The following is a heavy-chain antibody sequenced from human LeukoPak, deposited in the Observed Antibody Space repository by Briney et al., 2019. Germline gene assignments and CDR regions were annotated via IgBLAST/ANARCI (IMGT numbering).Heavy chain of an antibody. V-gene: IGHV4-30-4*08. CDR3: ARAGGFGEGAHSDY. CDR1: GGSISSGDYY. Sequence: SQTLSLTCTVSGGSISSGDYYWSWIRQPPGKGLEWIGYIYYSGSTYYNPSLKSRVTISVDTSKNQFSLKLSSVTAADTAVYYCARAGGFGEGAHSDYCGQGTLVTVSS. CDR2: IYYSGST. D-gene: IGHD3-10*01. J-gene: IGHJ4*02.